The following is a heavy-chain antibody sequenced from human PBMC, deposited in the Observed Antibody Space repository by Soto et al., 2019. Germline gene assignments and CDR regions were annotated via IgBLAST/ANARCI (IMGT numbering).Heavy chain of an antibody. CDR2: ISAYNGNT. Sequence: QVQLVQSGAEVKKPGASVKVSCKSYGYIFSDYGITWVRQAPGQGLEWMGWISAYNGNTDYAQKFQDRLTLATDTSTSTAYMELRSLRSDDTALYYCARPVTSPDHLDIWGQGTMVTVSS. D-gene: IGHD4-4*01. V-gene: IGHV1-18*01. CDR3: ARPVTSPDHLDI. J-gene: IGHJ3*02. CDR1: GYIFSDYG.